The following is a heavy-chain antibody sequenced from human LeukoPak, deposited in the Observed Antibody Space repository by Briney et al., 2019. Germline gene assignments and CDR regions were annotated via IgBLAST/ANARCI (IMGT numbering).Heavy chain of an antibody. CDR2: LNPNSGGS. J-gene: IGHJ4*02. V-gene: IGHV1-8*01. D-gene: IGHD3-10*01. Sequence: ASVKVSCKASGYSFTNYDIDWVRQASGQGLEWMGWLNPNSGGSGFAQKFQGRVTLTSNAATNTAYMELSSLRSEDTAVYLCMRGEIHGYGTVARRYDYWGQGTLITVSS. CDR3: MRGEIHGYGTVARRYDY. CDR1: GYSFTNYD.